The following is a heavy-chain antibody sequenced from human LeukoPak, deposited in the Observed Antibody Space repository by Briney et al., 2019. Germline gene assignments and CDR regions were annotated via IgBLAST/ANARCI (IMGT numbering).Heavy chain of an antibody. CDR3: ARSYYDSSGYFDY. V-gene: IGHV1-69*04. CDR2: IIPILGIA. Sequence: SVKVSCKASGGTFNSYAISWVRQAPGQGLEWMGRIIPILGIANYAQKFQGRVTITADKSTSTAYMELSSLRSEDTAVYYCARSYYDSSGYFDYWGQGTLVTVSS. J-gene: IGHJ4*02. D-gene: IGHD3-22*01. CDR1: GGTFNSYA.